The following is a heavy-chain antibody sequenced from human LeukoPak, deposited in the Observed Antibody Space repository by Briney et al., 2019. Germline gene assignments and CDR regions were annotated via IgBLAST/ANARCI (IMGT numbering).Heavy chain of an antibody. CDR1: GGSFSGYY. D-gene: IGHD3-22*01. CDR3: ARLRLLRYVFDY. V-gene: IGHV4-34*01. CDR2: INHSGST. J-gene: IGHJ4*02. Sequence: TLSLTCAVYGGSFSGYYWSWIRQPPGKGLEWIGEINHSGSTNYNPSLKSRVTISVDTSKNQFSLKLSSVTAADTAVYYCARLRLLRYVFDYWGQGTLVTVSS.